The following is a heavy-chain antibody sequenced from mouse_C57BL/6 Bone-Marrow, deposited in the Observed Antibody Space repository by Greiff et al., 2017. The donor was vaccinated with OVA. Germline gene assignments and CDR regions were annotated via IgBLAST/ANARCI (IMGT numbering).Heavy chain of an antibody. J-gene: IGHJ2*01. CDR1: GYTFTSYW. Sequence: QVQLQPPGAELVMPGASVKLSCKASGYTFTSYWMHWVKQRPGQGLEWIGEIDPSDSYTNYNQKFKGKSTLTVDKSSSTAYMQLSSLTSEDSAVYYCARWGTTVVARVDYWGQGTTLTVSS. D-gene: IGHD1-1*01. V-gene: IGHV1-69*01. CDR3: ARWGTTVVARVDY. CDR2: IDPSDSYT.